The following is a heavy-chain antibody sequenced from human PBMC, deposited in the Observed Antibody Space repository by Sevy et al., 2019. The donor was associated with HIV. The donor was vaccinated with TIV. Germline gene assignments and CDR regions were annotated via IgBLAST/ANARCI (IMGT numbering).Heavy chain of an antibody. CDR3: ARDRMIFGGQGGMDV. Sequence: ASVKVSCKASGYSFTAYYMHWVRQAPGHGLEWMGWINPNSGDTEYAQKFQGRVTMTTDTSINTAYMELSRLRSDETAVFYGARDRMIFGGQGGMDVWGQGTTVTVSS. V-gene: IGHV1-2*02. CDR2: INPNSGDT. J-gene: IGHJ6*02. CDR1: GYSFTAYY. D-gene: IGHD3-3*01.